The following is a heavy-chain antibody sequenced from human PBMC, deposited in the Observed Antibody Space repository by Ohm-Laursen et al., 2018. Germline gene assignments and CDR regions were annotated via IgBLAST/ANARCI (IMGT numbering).Heavy chain of an antibody. CDR1: GFTFSNAW. CDR3: TTDRWGYYYLTKPDY. Sequence: SLRLSCSASGFTFSNAWMSWVRQAPGKGLERVGRIKSKTDGGTTDYAAPVKGRFTISRDDSKNTLYLQMNSLKTEDTAVYYCTTDRWGYYYLTKPDYWGQGTLVTVSS. D-gene: IGHD3-22*01. CDR2: IKSKTDGGTT. J-gene: IGHJ4*02. V-gene: IGHV3-15*01.